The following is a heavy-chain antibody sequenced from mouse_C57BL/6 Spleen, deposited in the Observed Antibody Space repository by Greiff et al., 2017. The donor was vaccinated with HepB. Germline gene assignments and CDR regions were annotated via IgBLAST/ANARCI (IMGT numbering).Heavy chain of an antibody. CDR2: IHPNSGST. CDR1: GYTFTSYW. V-gene: IGHV1-64*01. D-gene: IGHD2-3*01. CDR3: ARRPYDGYYEDY. Sequence: VQLQQPGAELVKPGASVKLSCKASGYTFTSYWMHWVKQRPGQGLEWIGMIHPNSGSTNYNEKFKSKATLTVDKSSSTAYMQLSSLTSEDSAVYYCARRPYDGYYEDYWGQGTTLTVSS. J-gene: IGHJ2*01.